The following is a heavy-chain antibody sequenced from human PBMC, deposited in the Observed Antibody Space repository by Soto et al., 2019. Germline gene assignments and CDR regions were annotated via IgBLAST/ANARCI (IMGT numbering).Heavy chain of an antibody. J-gene: IGHJ6*03. V-gene: IGHV1-8*01. CDR1: GYTFPSSD. CDR3: ARGVRVVGVVAATDYNRAV. CDR2: MNPNSGNT. D-gene: IGHD2-15*01. Sequence: ASVKVSCKASGYTFPSSDINWVRQATGQGLEWMGWMNPNSGNTGYAQKFQGRVTMTRNTSISTAYMELSSLRSEDTAVYYCARGVRVVGVVAATDYNRAVGGKGTTVPV.